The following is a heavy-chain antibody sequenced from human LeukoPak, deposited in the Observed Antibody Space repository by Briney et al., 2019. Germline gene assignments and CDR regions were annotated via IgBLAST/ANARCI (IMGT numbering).Heavy chain of an antibody. D-gene: IGHD2-15*01. V-gene: IGHV3-11*04. Sequence: GGSLRLSCAASGFTFSNYYMSWIRQAPGKGLEWVSYISNSGNTKYYADSVKGRFTISRDNAKDSLFLQMNSLRADDTAVYYCAREGVVVRYWGQGTLVTVSS. CDR3: AREGVVVRY. J-gene: IGHJ4*02. CDR2: ISNSGNTK. CDR1: GFTFSNYY.